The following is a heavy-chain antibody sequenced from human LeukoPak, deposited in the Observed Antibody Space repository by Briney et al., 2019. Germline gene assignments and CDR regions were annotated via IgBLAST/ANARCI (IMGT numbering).Heavy chain of an antibody. CDR2: INSNSRYK. D-gene: IGHD3-22*01. CDR1: GFTFSSHS. V-gene: IGHV3-21*01. CDR3: ARSRQHQYDSSGHYEIFNWYFDL. J-gene: IGHJ2*01. Sequence: PGGSLRLSCAASGFTFSSHSMNWLRQAPGKGLGWVSSINSNSRYKYYADSVKGRFTISRDNAKNSLYLQMNSLRAEDTAVYYYARSRQHQYDSSGHYEIFNWYFDLWGRGTLVTVSS.